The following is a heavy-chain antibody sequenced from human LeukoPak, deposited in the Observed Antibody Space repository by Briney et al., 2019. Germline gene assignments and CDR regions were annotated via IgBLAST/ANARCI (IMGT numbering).Heavy chain of an antibody. CDR1: GFTFSNYA. V-gene: IGHV3-23*01. J-gene: IGHJ4*02. CDR2: ISGSGGST. D-gene: IGHD6-13*01. Sequence: GGSLRLSCAASGFTFSNYAMNWVRQAPGKGLEWVSVISGSGGSTYYADSVKGRFTISRDNSKNTLYLQMNSLRAEDTAVYYCAKDLENSSSWFGGYFDYWGQGTLVTVSS. CDR3: AKDLENSSSWFGGYFDY.